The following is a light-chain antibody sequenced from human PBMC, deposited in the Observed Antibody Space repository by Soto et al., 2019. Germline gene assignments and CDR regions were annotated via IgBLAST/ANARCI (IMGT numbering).Light chain of an antibody. CDR1: QSVSTY. J-gene: IGKJ4*01. CDR2: DAS. Sequence: EIVLTQSPVTLSLSPGERATLSCRASQSVSTYLAWYQQKHGRAPRLLIYDASSRATGIPARFSGSGSGTDFTLTISSLEPEDFAVYYCQQRSNCPYTFGGGTKVEIK. V-gene: IGKV3-11*01. CDR3: QQRSNCPYT.